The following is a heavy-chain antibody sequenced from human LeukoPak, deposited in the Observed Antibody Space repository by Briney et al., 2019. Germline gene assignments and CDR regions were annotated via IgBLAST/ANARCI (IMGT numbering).Heavy chain of an antibody. CDR1: GFTFSNAW. Sequence: GGSLRLSCAASGFTFSNAWMSWVRQAPGKGLEWVGRIKSKTDGGTTDYAAPVKGRFTISRDDSKNTLYLQMNSLKTEDTAVYYCTTEADQQLVLFDYWGQGTLVTVSS. CDR2: IKSKTDGGTT. D-gene: IGHD6-13*01. J-gene: IGHJ4*02. V-gene: IGHV3-15*01. CDR3: TTEADQQLVLFDY.